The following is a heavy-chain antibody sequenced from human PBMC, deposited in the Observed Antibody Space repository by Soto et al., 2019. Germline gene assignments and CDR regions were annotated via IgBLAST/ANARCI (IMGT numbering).Heavy chain of an antibody. Sequence: GQSLKISCNGSGYSCTSYWISWVRQMPGKGLEWMGRIDPSDSYTNYSPSFQGHVTISADKSISTAYLQWSSLKASDTAMYYCARQRGIAARARYGMDVWGQGTTVTVSS. CDR2: IDPSDSYT. CDR3: ARQRGIAARARYGMDV. D-gene: IGHD6-13*01. J-gene: IGHJ6*02. CDR1: GYSCTSYW. V-gene: IGHV5-10-1*01.